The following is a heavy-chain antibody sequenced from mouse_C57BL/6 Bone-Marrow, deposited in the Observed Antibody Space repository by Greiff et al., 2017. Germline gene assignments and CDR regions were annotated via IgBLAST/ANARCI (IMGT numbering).Heavy chain of an antibody. V-gene: IGHV1-76*01. CDR1: GYTFTDYY. CDR3: ARGRGGPWFAY. Sequence: VQLQQSGAELVRPGASVKLSCKASGYTFTDYYINWVKQRPGQGLEWIARIYPGSGNTYYNEKFKGKATLTAEKSSSTAYMQLSSLTSEDSAVYFGARGRGGPWFAYWGQGTLVTVSA. D-gene: IGHD1-1*02. J-gene: IGHJ3*01. CDR2: IYPGSGNT.